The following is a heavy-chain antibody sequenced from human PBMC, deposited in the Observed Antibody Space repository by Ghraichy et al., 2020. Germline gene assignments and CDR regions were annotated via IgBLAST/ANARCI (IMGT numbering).Heavy chain of an antibody. V-gene: IGHV4-59*01. CDR2: IYYSGST. CDR3: ARVSPQYCSGGSCYDWYFDL. Sequence: SETLSLTCTVSGGSISSYYWSWIRQPPGKGLEWIGYIYYSGSTNYNPSLKSRVTISVDTSKNQFSLKLSSVTAADTAVYYCARVSPQYCSGGSCYDWYFDLWGRGTLVTVSS. D-gene: IGHD2-15*01. J-gene: IGHJ2*01. CDR1: GGSISSYY.